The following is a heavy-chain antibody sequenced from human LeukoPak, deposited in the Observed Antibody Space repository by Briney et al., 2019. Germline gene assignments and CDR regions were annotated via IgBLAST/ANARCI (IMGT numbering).Heavy chain of an antibody. CDR3: ARLWGDATIFDL. CDR2: INQDGSRK. CDR1: EFTFSAFW. Sequence: GGSLRLSCAAAEFTFSAFWMSWVRQAPGKGLEWVANINQDGSRKHYVDSVKGRFTVSRDNAEKSLYLQTNSLRAEDTAIYYCARLWGDATIFDLWGQGTLVTVSS. V-gene: IGHV3-7*01. J-gene: IGHJ4*02. D-gene: IGHD5-12*01.